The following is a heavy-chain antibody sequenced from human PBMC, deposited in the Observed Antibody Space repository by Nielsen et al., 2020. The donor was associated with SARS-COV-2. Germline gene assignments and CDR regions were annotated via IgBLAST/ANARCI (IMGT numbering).Heavy chain of an antibody. D-gene: IGHD6-13*01. CDR2: ISWNSGSI. CDR3: AKDTSSNDLGV. V-gene: IGHV3-9*01. Sequence: SLKISCAASGFTFRSYTMSWVRQAPGKGLEWVSGISWNSGSIGYADSVKGRFTISRDNAKNSLYLQMNSLRAEDTALYYCAKDTSSNDLGVWGQGTLVTVSS. J-gene: IGHJ4*02. CDR1: GFTFRSYT.